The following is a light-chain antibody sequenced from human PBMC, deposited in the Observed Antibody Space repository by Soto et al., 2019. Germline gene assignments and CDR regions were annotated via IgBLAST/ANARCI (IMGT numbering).Light chain of an antibody. CDR3: LQYNDWPPKQYT. V-gene: IGKV3-15*01. J-gene: IGKJ2*01. Sequence: EIVMTQSPATLSVSAGGRVTLSCRASQSVSSDLAWYQYKPGQAPRLLIYGASTRATGTPARFSGSGSGTEFSLSISSLQSEDFAVYYCLQYNDWPPKQYTFGQGTKLEIK. CDR2: GAS. CDR1: QSVSSD.